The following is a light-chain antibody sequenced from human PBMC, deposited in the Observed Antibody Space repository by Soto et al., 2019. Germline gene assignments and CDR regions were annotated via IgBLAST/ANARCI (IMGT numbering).Light chain of an antibody. CDR3: QYWSDYCWT. V-gene: IGKV1-5*03. Sequence: DIQLTQSPSTLSTSVGDRVTISCRASQSISSWLAWYQQKPGKAPKLLIHNTSNLESGVPPRFGGSGSGTEFTLTISSLQPDDFATYYCQYWSDYCWTFGQGTKVEIK. CDR1: QSISSW. J-gene: IGKJ1*01. CDR2: NTS.